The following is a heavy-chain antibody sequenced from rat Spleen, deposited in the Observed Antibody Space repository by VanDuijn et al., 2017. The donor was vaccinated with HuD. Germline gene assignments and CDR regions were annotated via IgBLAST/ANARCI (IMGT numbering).Heavy chain of an antibody. J-gene: IGHJ2*01. D-gene: IGHD1-11*01. CDR3: TTDEGVPY. Sequence: EVQLVESGGGLVQPGRSMKLSCAASGFTFSNYDMAWVRQAPTKGLEWVASISYDGSSTYYRDSVKGRFTISRDNAKSTLYLQMDSLRSEDTATYYCTTDEGVPYWGQGVRVTVSS. CDR2: ISYDGSST. CDR1: GFTFSNYD. V-gene: IGHV5-20*01.